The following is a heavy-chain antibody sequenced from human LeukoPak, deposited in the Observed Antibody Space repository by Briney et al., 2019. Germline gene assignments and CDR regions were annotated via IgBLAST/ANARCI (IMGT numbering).Heavy chain of an antibody. V-gene: IGHV1-18*01. D-gene: IGHD5-18*01. Sequence: ASVKVSCKASGYTFTSYGISWVRQAPGQGLEWMGWISAYNGNTNYAQKLQGRATMTTDTSTSTAYMELRSLRSDDTAVYYCARGQNGYSYGLGFDYWGQGTLVTVSS. CDR3: ARGQNGYSYGLGFDY. CDR2: ISAYNGNT. CDR1: GYTFTSYG. J-gene: IGHJ4*02.